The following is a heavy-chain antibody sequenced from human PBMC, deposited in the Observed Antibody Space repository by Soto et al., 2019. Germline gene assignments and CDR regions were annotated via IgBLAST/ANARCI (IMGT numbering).Heavy chain of an antibody. V-gene: IGHV3-48*03. Sequence: QPGGSLRLSCAASGVTFSNYEMNWVRQAPGKGLEWVSYISSSGSTIYYADSVKGRFTISRDNAKSSLFLQVSSLRADDTAIYYCARESLGGDYPLDYWGQGTLVTVSS. J-gene: IGHJ4*02. CDR3: ARESLGGDYPLDY. CDR2: ISSSGSTI. D-gene: IGHD4-17*01. CDR1: GVTFSNYE.